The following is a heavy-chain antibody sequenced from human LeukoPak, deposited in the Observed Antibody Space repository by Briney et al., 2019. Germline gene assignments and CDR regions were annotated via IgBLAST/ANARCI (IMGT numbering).Heavy chain of an antibody. CDR2: INSDGSST. CDR1: GFTFDDYA. CDR3: ARDLPWTGIDY. D-gene: IGHD3/OR15-3a*01. J-gene: IGHJ4*02. Sequence: GGSLRLSCAASGFTFDDYAMHWVRQAPGKGLVWVSRINSDGSSTSYADSVKGRFTISRDNAKNTLYLQMNSLRAEDTAVYYCARDLPWTGIDYWGQGTLVTVSS. V-gene: IGHV3-74*01.